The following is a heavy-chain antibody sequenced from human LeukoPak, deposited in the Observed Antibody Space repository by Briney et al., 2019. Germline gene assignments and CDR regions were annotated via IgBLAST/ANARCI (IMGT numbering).Heavy chain of an antibody. V-gene: IGHV3-23*01. CDR1: GFNFAVYA. J-gene: IGHJ1*01. CDR2: IDSSGVT. Sequence: GGSLRLSCAASGFNFAVYAMTWVRQAPGKGLEWVSTIDSSGVTHYADSVKGRFTISRDNPKNTLYLQMTSLRAEDTAVYYCAKGPKYFQHWGQGTLVTVSS. CDR3: AKGPKYFQH.